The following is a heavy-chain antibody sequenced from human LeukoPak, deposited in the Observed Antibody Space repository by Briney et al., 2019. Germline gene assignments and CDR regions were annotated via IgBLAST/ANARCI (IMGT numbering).Heavy chain of an antibody. J-gene: IGHJ6*04. D-gene: IGHD3-10*02. Sequence: GGSLRLSCAASGFTFDDYAMHWVRQAPGKGLEWVSYISSSGSTIYYADSVKGRFTISRDNAKNSLYLQMNSLRAEGTAVYYCAELGITMIGGVWGKGTTVTISS. CDR3: AELGITMIGGV. CDR1: GFTFDDYA. CDR2: ISSSGSTI. V-gene: IGHV3-48*03.